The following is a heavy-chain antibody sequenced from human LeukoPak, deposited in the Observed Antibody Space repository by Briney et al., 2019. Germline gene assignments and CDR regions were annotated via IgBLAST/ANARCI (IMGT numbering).Heavy chain of an antibody. V-gene: IGHV3-30*02. CDR2: IRYDGSNK. J-gene: IGHJ4*02. D-gene: IGHD3-22*01. CDR3: AKDYYYDSSGPCHDY. CDR1: GFTFSSYG. Sequence: PGGSLRLSCAASGFTFSSYGMHWVRQAPGKGLEWVAFIRYDGSNKYYADSVKGRFTISRDNSKNTPYLQMNSLRAEDTAVYYCAKDYYYDSSGPCHDYWGQGTLVTVSS.